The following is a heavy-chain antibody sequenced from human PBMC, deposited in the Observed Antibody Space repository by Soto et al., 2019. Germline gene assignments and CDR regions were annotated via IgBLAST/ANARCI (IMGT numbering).Heavy chain of an antibody. CDR3: AREVGYYDSSGYITENWFDP. Sequence: SETLSLTCTVSGGSISSGDYYWSWIRQPPXKGLEWIGYIYYSGGTYYNPSLKSRVTISVDTSKNQFSLKLSSVTAADTAVYYCAREVGYYDSSGYITENWFDPLGQGTLVTVS. V-gene: IGHV4-30-4*01. CDR2: IYYSGGT. D-gene: IGHD3-22*01. J-gene: IGHJ5*02. CDR1: GGSISSGDYY.